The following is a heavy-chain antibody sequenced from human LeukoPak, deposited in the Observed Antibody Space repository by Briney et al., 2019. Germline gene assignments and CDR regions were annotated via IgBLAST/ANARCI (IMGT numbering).Heavy chain of an antibody. J-gene: IGHJ4*02. CDR1: GFTFSSYG. CDR2: IKQDGSEK. Sequence: GRSLRLSCAASGFTFSSYGMHWVRQAPGKGLEWVANIKQDGSEKYYVDSVKGRFTISRDNAKNSLYLQMNSLRAEDTAVYFCAKGDRYGESKTFDYWGQGTLVTVSS. D-gene: IGHD4-17*01. V-gene: IGHV3-7*01. CDR3: AKGDRYGESKTFDY.